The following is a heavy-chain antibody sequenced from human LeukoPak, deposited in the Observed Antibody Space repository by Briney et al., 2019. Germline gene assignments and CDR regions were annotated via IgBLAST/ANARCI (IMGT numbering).Heavy chain of an antibody. CDR1: GFTFSSYE. Sequence: PGGSVRLSCAASGFTFSSYERQWVRQAPGKGLQWVSYISSSSSTIYYAYPVKARFTIFRINAKNSLYLQMNRLRIEDTAVYYCARAIGDIGRYGVDVWGQGTTITVFS. CDR2: ISSSSSTI. V-gene: IGHV3-48*03. J-gene: IGHJ6*02. D-gene: IGHD4-17*01. CDR3: ARAIGDIGRYGVDV.